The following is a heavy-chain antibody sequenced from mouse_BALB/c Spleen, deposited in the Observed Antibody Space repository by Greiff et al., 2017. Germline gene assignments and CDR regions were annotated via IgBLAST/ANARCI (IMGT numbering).Heavy chain of an antibody. V-gene: IGHV1-15*01. J-gene: IGHJ3*01. CDR2: IDPETGGT. Sequence: VPLQPSGAELVRPGASVTLSFKASGYTFSDYEMHWVKQTPVHGLEWIGAIDPETGGTAYNQKFKGKATLTADKSSSTAYMELRSLTSEDSAVYYCTREGPFAYWGQGTLVTVSA. CDR3: TREGPFAY. CDR1: GYTFSDYE.